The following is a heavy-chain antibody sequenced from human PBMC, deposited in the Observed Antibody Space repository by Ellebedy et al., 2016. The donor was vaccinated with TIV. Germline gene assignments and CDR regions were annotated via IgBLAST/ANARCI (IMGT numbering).Heavy chain of an antibody. V-gene: IGHV3-21*01. Sequence: GESLKISCAASGFSFSDYSMNWVRPAPGKGLEWVSSISSSGNYRYHGDSVKGRFTISRDNAKNSLYLQMNSLRAEDTAVYYCAREKSGHKWNDGFDSWGQGTLVTVSS. J-gene: IGHJ4*02. D-gene: IGHD1-1*01. CDR3: AREKSGHKWNDGFDS. CDR2: ISSSGNYR. CDR1: GFSFSDYS.